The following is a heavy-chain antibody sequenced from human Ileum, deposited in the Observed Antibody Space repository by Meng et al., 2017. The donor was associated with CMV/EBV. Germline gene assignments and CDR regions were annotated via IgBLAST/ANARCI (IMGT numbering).Heavy chain of an antibody. CDR2: IKSKSDGGTA. CDR3: TTDRGIADRPVFDF. V-gene: IGHV3-15*05. Sequence: SGFTFSKAWMSWVSQAPGKGLEWVGRIKSKSDGGTADHPAPVKGRLTISRDDSTNTLYLQMNSLKAEDSAVYYCTTDRGIADRPVFDFWGQGTLVTVSS. J-gene: IGHJ4*02. CDR1: GFTFSKAW. D-gene: IGHD6-13*01.